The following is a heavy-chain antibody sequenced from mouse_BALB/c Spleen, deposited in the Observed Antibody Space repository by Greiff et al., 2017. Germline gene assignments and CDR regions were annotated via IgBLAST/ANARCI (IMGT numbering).Heavy chain of an antibody. CDR2: ISSGGSYT. V-gene: IGHV5-6-4*01. CDR3: TRHYDYDRAWFAY. Sequence: EVQLVESGGGLVKPGGSLKLSCAASGFTFSSYTMSWVRQTPEKRLEWVATISSGGSYTYYPDSVKGRFTISRDNAKNTLYLQMSSLKSEDTAMYYCTRHYDYDRAWFAYWGQGTLVTVSA. D-gene: IGHD2-4*01. J-gene: IGHJ3*01. CDR1: GFTFSSYT.